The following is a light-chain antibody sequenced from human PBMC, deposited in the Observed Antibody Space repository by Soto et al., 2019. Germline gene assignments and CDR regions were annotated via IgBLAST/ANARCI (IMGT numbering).Light chain of an antibody. J-gene: IGLJ3*02. CDR1: SSDVGGYTY. Sequence: QSALTQPASVSGSPGPSITISCTGTSSDVGGYTYVSWYQQHPGKAPKFLIYEVSNRPSGVSNRFSGFKSGNTASLTISGLQAEVEADYYFSSYTSTNTWVFGGGTKLTVL. CDR2: EVS. V-gene: IGLV2-14*01. CDR3: SSYTSTNTWV.